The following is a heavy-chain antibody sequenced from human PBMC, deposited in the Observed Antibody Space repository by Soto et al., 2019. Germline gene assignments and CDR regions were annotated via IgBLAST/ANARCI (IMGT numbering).Heavy chain of an antibody. D-gene: IGHD3-3*01. J-gene: IGHJ6*02. V-gene: IGHV1-8*01. CDR3: ARVEVGFWIGPRYYYYYCMDV. CDR1: GYTFTSYD. Sequence: QVQLVQSGAEVKKPGASVKVSCKASGYTFTSYDINWVRQATGQGLEWMGWMNPNSGNTGYAQKFQGRVTMTRNTSISTAYMELSSLRSEDRAVYYCARVEVGFWIGPRYYYYYCMDVWGQGTTVTVSS. CDR2: MNPNSGNT.